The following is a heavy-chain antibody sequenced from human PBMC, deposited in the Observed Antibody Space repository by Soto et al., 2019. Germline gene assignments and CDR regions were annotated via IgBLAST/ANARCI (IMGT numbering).Heavy chain of an antibody. V-gene: IGHV3-30-3*01. D-gene: IGHD3-3*01. CDR3: ARDWRMDV. Sequence: QVQLVESGGGVVQPGRSLRLSCAASGFTFSSYAMHWVRQAPGKGLEWVAVISYDGSNKYYADSVKGRFTISRDNSKNTLYLQMNSLIAEDTAVYYCARDWRMDVWGQGTTVTVSS. CDR1: GFTFSSYA. J-gene: IGHJ6*02. CDR2: ISYDGSNK.